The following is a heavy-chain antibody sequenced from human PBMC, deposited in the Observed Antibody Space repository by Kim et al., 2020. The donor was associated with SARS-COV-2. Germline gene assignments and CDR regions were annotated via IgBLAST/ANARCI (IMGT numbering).Heavy chain of an antibody. CDR1: GYTFTSYD. Sequence: ASVKVSCKASGYTFTSYDINWVRQATGQGLEWMGWMNPNSGNTGYAQKFQGRVTMTRNTSISTAYMELSSLRSEDTAVYYCARGAPLVLRYGGNYLHYYYYGMDVWGHGTTVTVSS. CDR3: ARGAPLVLRYGGNYLHYYYYGMDV. J-gene: IGHJ6*02. V-gene: IGHV1-8*01. D-gene: IGHD4-4*01. CDR2: MNPNSGNT.